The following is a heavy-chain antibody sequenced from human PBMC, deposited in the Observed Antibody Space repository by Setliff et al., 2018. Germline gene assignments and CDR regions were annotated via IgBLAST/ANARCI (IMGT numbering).Heavy chain of an antibody. Sequence: SETLSLTCAVYGESFSGHYWSWIRQPPGKGLEWIGEINHSGSTNYNPSLKSRVTISVDTSKNQFSLKLSSLTAADTAVYYCARHRRDSSGNYFVGLYYFDYWGQGTPVTVSS. D-gene: IGHD3-22*01. V-gene: IGHV4-34*01. J-gene: IGHJ4*02. CDR1: GESFSGHY. CDR3: ARHRRDSSGNYFVGLYYFDY. CDR2: INHSGST.